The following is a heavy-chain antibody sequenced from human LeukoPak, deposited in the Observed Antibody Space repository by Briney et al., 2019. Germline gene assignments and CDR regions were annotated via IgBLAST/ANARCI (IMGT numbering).Heavy chain of an antibody. CDR2: IYHSGST. J-gene: IGHJ6*01. CDR1: GGSISSGGYS. Sequence: SETLSLTRAVSGGSISSGGYSWSWIRQPPGKGLEWIGYIYHSGSTYYNPSLKSRVTISVDRSKNQFSLKLSSVTAADTAVYFCATTEKNRYYINLWGPGTTVIVSS. V-gene: IGHV4-30-2*01. D-gene: IGHD2-21*01. CDR3: ATTEKNRYYINL.